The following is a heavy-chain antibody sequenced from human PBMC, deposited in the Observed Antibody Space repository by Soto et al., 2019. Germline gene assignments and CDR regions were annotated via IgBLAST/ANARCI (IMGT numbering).Heavy chain of an antibody. D-gene: IGHD6-19*01. CDR3: ARLSGWSRNNWVDP. Sequence: SETLSLTCTVSGGSISSISDYWGWIRQPPGKGLEWIGNIYYGGTTYYNPSLKSRVTISVDTSKKQFSLKMTSVTAADTAVYYCARLSGWSRNNWVDPWGQGILVTVSS. V-gene: IGHV4-39*01. CDR2: IYYGGTT. J-gene: IGHJ5*02. CDR1: GGSISSISDY.